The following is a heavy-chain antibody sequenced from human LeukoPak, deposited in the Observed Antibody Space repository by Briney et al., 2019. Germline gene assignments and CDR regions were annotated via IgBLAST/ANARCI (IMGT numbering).Heavy chain of an antibody. D-gene: IGHD6-13*01. CDR1: GFTFSSYW. V-gene: IGHV3-7*01. J-gene: IGHJ6*03. CDR2: IKQDGSEK. CDR3: ARTPIRYSSSWPPYYYYYMDV. Sequence: GGSLRLSCVASGFTFSSYWMSWVRQAPGKGLEWVANIKQDGSEKYYVDSVKGRFTISRDNSKNTLYLQMNSLRAEDTAVYYCARTPIRYSSSWPPYYYYYMDVWGKGTTVTVSS.